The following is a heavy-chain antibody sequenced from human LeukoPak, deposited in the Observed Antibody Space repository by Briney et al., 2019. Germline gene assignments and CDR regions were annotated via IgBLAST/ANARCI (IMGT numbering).Heavy chain of an antibody. J-gene: IGHJ6*02. V-gene: IGHV4-59*01. D-gene: IGHD1-26*01. CDR1: GGSISSYY. CDR2: IYYSGST. CDR3: ARYTTSFLAMDV. Sequence: SETLSLTCTVFGGSISSYYWSWIRQPPGKGLEWIGYIYYSGSTNYNPSLKSRVTISVDTPKNQFSLKLSSVTAADTAVYYCARYTTSFLAMDVWGQGTTVTVSS.